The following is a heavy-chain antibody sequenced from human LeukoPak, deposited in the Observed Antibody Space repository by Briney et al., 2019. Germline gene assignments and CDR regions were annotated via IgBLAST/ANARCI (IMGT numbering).Heavy chain of an antibody. CDR2: INPNSGGT. J-gene: IGHJ5*02. Sequence: ASVKVSCKASGYTFTGYYMHWVRQAPGQGLEWMGWINPNSGGTNYAQTFQGRVTMTRDTSISTAYMELSRLRSDDTAVYYCAREPSHPGIAVAGTNWFDPWGQGTLVTVSS. D-gene: IGHD6-19*01. V-gene: IGHV1-2*02. CDR1: GYTFTGYY. CDR3: AREPSHPGIAVAGTNWFDP.